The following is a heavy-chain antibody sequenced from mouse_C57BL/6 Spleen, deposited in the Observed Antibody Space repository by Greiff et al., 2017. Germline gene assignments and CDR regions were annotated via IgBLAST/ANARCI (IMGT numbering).Heavy chain of an antibody. CDR2: IHPNSGST. D-gene: IGHD1-1*01. Sequence: VQLQQPGAELVKPGASVKLSCKASGYTFTSYWMHWVKQRPGQGLEWIGMIHPNSGSTNYNEKFKSKATLTVDKSSSTAYMQLSSLTSEDSAVYYCARAGVITTGADYWGQGTTLTVSS. J-gene: IGHJ2*01. V-gene: IGHV1-64*01. CDR3: ARAGVITTGADY. CDR1: GYTFTSYW.